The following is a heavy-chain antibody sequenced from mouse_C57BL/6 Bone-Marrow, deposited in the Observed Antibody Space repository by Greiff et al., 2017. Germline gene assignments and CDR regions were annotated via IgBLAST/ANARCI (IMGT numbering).Heavy chain of an antibody. CDR1: GYTFTSYW. CDR3: ARGTTVVAMDAMDY. D-gene: IGHD1-1*01. CDR2: IYPGSGST. V-gene: IGHV1-55*01. J-gene: IGHJ4*01. Sequence: QVQLQQPGAELVKPGASVKMSCKASGYTFTSYWITWVKQRPGQGLEWIGDIYPGSGSTNYNEKFKSKATLTVDTSSSTAYMQLSSLTSEDSAVYYCARGTTVVAMDAMDYWSQGTSVTVSS.